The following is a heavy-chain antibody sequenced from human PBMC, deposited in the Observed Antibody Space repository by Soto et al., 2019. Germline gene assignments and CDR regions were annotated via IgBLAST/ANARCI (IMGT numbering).Heavy chain of an antibody. CDR2: ISYDGSNK. Sequence: GGSLRLSCAASGFTFSSYGMHWVRQAPGKGLEWVAVISYDGSNKYYADSVKGRFTIFRDNSKNTLYLQMNSLRAEDTAGYYCAKDQVFDGLSNGFYYYYGMEVLGQGNTVTVSS. CDR3: AKDQVFDGLSNGFYYYYGMEV. J-gene: IGHJ6*02. D-gene: IGHD2-8*01. CDR1: GFTFSSYG. V-gene: IGHV3-30*18.